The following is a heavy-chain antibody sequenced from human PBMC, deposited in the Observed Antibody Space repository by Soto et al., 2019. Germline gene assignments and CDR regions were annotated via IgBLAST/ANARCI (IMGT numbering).Heavy chain of an antibody. CDR3: TFPYYSSSSYYYYYYGMDV. V-gene: IGHV3-15*07. CDR1: GFTFSNAW. CDR2: IKSKTDGGTT. D-gene: IGHD6-6*01. Sequence: GGSLRLSCAASGFTFSNAWMNWVRQAPGKGLEWVGRIKSKTDGGTTDYAAPVKGRFTISRDDSKNTLYLQMNSLKTEDTAVYYCTFPYYSSSSYYYYYYGMDVWGQGTTVTVSS. J-gene: IGHJ6*02.